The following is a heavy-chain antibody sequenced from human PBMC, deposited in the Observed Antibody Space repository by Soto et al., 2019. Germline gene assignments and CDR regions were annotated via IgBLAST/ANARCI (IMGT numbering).Heavy chain of an antibody. CDR3: ARRYGWLYFDY. Sequence: SVTLSLTCTICGDSISSSTYFWGWIRQPPGKGLEWIGTIFYSGSTYYNPSLKSRVTISVDTSKNQFSLKLTSVTAADTALYYCARRYGWLYFDYWGQGSLVTVS. V-gene: IGHV4-39*01. J-gene: IGHJ4*02. D-gene: IGHD3-10*01. CDR2: IFYSGST. CDR1: GDSISSSTYF.